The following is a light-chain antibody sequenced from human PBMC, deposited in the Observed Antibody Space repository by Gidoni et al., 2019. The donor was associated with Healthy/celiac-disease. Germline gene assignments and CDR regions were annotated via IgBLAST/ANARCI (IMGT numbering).Light chain of an antibody. CDR3: CSYAGSSTFG. Sequence: QSALTQPASVSWSPGQSITISCTGTSSDVGSYTLVSWYQQHPGKAPKLMIYEGSKRPSGVSNRFSGSKSGNTASLTISGLQAEDEADYYCCSYAGSSTFGFGTGTKVTVL. V-gene: IGLV2-23*03. CDR1: SSDVGSYTL. CDR2: EGS. J-gene: IGLJ1*01.